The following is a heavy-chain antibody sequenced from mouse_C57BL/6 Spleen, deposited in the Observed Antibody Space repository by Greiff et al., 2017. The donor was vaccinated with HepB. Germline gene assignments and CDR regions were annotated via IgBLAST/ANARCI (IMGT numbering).Heavy chain of an antibody. V-gene: IGHV1-52*01. J-gene: IGHJ1*03. D-gene: IGHD1-1*01. CDR2: IDPSDSET. CDR1: GYTFTSYW. CDR3: AIGLYYGSRPLYWYFDV. Sequence: VQLQQSGAELVRPGSSVKLSCKASGYTFTSYWMHWVKQRPIQGLEWIGNIDPSDSETHYNQKFKDKATLTVDKSYSTSYMQLSSLTSEDSAVYYCAIGLYYGSRPLYWYFDVWGTGTTVTVSS.